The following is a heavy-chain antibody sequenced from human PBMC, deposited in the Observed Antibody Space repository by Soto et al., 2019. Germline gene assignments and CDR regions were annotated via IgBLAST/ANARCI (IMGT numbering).Heavy chain of an antibody. V-gene: IGHV3-23*01. J-gene: IGHJ4*02. CDR2: ISGSGDST. CDR3: AKRTSGWYFDY. Sequence: EVQLLESGGTLVQPGGSLRLSCAASGFTFSNYAMSWVRQAPGKGLEWVSVISGSGDSTYYADSVKGRFTISRDNSKNTLYLQMNSLSAEDTAVYYWAKRTSGWYFDYWGQGTLVTVSS. CDR1: GFTFSNYA. D-gene: IGHD6-25*01.